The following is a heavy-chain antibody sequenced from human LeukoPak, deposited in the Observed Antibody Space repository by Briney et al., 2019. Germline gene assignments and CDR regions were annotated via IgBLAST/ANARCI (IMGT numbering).Heavy chain of an antibody. D-gene: IGHD3-10*01. CDR2: INHSGST. Sequence: SETLSLTCAVYGGSFSGYYWSWIRQPPGKGLEWIGEINHSGSTNYNPPLKSRVAISPDTSKNQFSLKLSSVTAADTAVYYCARGRQLLWFGTQGNYYYYMDVWGKGTTVTVSS. CDR3: ARGRQLLWFGTQGNYYYYMDV. J-gene: IGHJ6*03. V-gene: IGHV4-34*01. CDR1: GGSFSGYY.